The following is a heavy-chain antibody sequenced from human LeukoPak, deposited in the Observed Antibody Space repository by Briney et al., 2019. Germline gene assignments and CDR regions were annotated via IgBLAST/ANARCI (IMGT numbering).Heavy chain of an antibody. CDR3: ARDEFGPLAF. D-gene: IGHD3/OR15-3a*01. J-gene: IGHJ4*02. CDR1: GFTFSSYG. V-gene: IGHV3-30*12. Sequence: PGRSLRLSCAASGFTFSSYGMHWVRQAPGKGLEWVAVISDGGSNKFYPDSVKGRFTISRDNAKNSLYLQMNSLRAEDTALYYCARDEFGPLAFWGRGTLVTVSS. CDR2: ISDGGSNK.